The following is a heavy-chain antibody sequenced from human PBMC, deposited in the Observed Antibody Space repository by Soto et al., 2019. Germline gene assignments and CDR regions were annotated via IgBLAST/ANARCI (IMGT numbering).Heavy chain of an antibody. Sequence: QVQLVESGGGVVQPGRSLRLSCAASGFTFSSYAMHWVRQAPGKGLEWVAVISYDGSNKYYADSVKGRFTISRDNSKNTLYLQMNSPRGEDTALYYCARGAVRAIFGLVIINYYYYYGMDVCVHGTTVTVSS. D-gene: IGHD3-3*01. CDR1: GFTFSSYA. J-gene: IGHJ6*02. CDR3: ARGAVRAIFGLVIINYYYYYGMDV. V-gene: IGHV3-30-3*01. CDR2: ISYDGSNK.